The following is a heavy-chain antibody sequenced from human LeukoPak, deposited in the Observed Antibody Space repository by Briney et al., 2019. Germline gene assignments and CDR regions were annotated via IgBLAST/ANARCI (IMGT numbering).Heavy chain of an antibody. Sequence: PSGTLSLTCAVSGGSISSSNWWSWVRQPPGKGLEWIGEIYHSGSTNYNPSLKSRVTISVDKSKNQFSLKLSSVTAADTAVYYCARARDYSSTWYRGVHFDYWGQGTLVTVSS. J-gene: IGHJ4*02. CDR2: IYHSGST. CDR3: ARARDYSSTWYRGVHFDY. D-gene: IGHD6-13*01. CDR1: GGSISSSNW. V-gene: IGHV4-4*02.